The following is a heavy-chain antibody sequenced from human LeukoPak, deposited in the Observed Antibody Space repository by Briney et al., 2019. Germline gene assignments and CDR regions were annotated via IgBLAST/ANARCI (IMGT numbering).Heavy chain of an antibody. J-gene: IGHJ6*02. Sequence: GGSLRLSCAASGFTFSSYAMHWVRQAPGKGLEWVAVISYDGSNKYYADSVKGRFTISRDNSKNTLYLQMNSLRAEDTAVYYCAKDRRITMNGMDVWGQGTTVTVSS. V-gene: IGHV3-30-3*01. CDR1: GFTFSSYA. CDR2: ISYDGSNK. CDR3: AKDRRITMNGMDV. D-gene: IGHD3-22*01.